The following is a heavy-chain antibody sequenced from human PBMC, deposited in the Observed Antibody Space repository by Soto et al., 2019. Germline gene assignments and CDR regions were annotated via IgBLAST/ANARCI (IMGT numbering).Heavy chain of an antibody. J-gene: IGHJ4*02. CDR1: AYTFTSNG. D-gene: IGHD2-15*01. CDR3: ASVSVTAESVLAFDY. Sequence: QVQLVQSGAEVKKPGASVKVSCKASAYTFTSNGISWVRQAPGQGLEWMGWISAYNDNTNHAQKLQGRVTMTTDTSTSTAYMEMRSLRSDDTAVYYCASVSVTAESVLAFDYWGQGTLVTVSS. V-gene: IGHV1-18*01. CDR2: ISAYNDNT.